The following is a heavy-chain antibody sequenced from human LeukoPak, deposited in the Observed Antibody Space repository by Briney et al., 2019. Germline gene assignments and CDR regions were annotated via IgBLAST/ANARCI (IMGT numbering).Heavy chain of an antibody. D-gene: IGHD3-16*01. V-gene: IGHV4-34*01. CDR2: INHSGTT. CDR1: GGSFTAYY. Sequence: KPSETLSLTCAVSGGSFTAYYWSWIRQSPEKGLEWIGEINHSGTTNYNPSFKSRVTISVHASKREFSLKVTPVTAADTAVYSCGRGRFWGFDIWGQGTTVSVSS. J-gene: IGHJ3*02. CDR3: GRGRFWGFDI.